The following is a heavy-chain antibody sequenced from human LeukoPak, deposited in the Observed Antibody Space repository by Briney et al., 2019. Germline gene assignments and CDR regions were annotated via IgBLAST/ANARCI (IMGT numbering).Heavy chain of an antibody. J-gene: IGHJ4*02. Sequence: SVKVSCKASGGTFSSYAISWVRQAPGQGLEWMGGIIPIFGTANYAQKFQGRVTITTDESTSTAYMELSSLRSEDTAVYYCASLKGYCXXGSXYXXAFDYWGQGTLVTVSS. CDR2: IIPIFGTA. D-gene: IGHD2-15*01. CDR1: GGTFSSYA. V-gene: IGHV1-69*05. CDR3: ASLKGYCXXGSXYXXAFDY.